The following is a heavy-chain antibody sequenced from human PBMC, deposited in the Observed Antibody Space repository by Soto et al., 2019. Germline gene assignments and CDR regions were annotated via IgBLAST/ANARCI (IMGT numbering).Heavy chain of an antibody. Sequence: EVQLVESGGDLIQGGGTRGLSGAPLGFPFSSDGLHWVRQFQGRGRGWVSRIHGDGRDTSYAESVRGRFPISRDNAKNTLYLQMNSLKVEDAGVYYCARGWPAVGAADVFDNWGQGTMVTVSS. CDR3: ARGWPAVGAADVFDN. J-gene: IGHJ3*02. CDR2: IHGDGRDT. D-gene: IGHD6-19*01. CDR1: GFPFSSDG. V-gene: IGHV3-74*01.